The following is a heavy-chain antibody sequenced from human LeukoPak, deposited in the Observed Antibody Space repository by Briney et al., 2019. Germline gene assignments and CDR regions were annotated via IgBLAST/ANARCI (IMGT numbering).Heavy chain of an antibody. Sequence: PGGSLRLSCAASGFTFSSYAMSWVRQAPVKGLEWVSAISGSGGSTYYAGSVKGRFTISRDNSKNTLYLQMNSLRAEDTSVYYCAKQVGDRSGAPWGQGTMVTVSS. V-gene: IGHV3-23*01. CDR1: GFTFSSYA. J-gene: IGHJ3*01. CDR3: AKQVGDRSGAP. D-gene: IGHD2-15*01. CDR2: ISGSGGST.